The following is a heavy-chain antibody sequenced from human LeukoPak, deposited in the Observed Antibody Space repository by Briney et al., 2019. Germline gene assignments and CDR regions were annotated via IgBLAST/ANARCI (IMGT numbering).Heavy chain of an antibody. Sequence: GRSLRLSCAASGFSFSSYEMNWVRQAPGKGLEWVSYISSSGTTIYYADSVKGRFTISRDNAKNSLFLQMNRLRAEDTAVYYCARDTRYCSGGGCYVGYYFDYWGQGALVTVSS. J-gene: IGHJ4*02. CDR1: GFSFSSYE. D-gene: IGHD2-15*01. CDR3: ARDTRYCSGGGCYVGYYFDY. V-gene: IGHV3-48*03. CDR2: ISSSGTTI.